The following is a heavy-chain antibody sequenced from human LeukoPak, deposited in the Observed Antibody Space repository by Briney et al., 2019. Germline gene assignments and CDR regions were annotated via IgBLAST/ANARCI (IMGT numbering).Heavy chain of an antibody. CDR3: ARVWVGAMGPPGYFDY. V-gene: IGHV4-34*01. D-gene: IGHD5-18*01. CDR1: GESFSGYY. Sequence: PSETLSLTCAVYGESFSGYYWSWIRQPPGRGLEWIGEINHSGSTSYSASLKSRVTISVDTSKNQFSLKLSSVTAADTAVYYCARVWVGAMGPPGYFDYWGQGTLVTVSS. J-gene: IGHJ4*02. CDR2: INHSGST.